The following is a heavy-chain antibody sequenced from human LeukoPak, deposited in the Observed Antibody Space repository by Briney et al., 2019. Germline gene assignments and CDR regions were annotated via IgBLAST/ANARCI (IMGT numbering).Heavy chain of an antibody. CDR2: IYYTGST. CDR3: ARGSKAAPGTFDY. Sequence: SETLSLTCTVSGGSVNSGSYYWSWIRQPPGKGLEWIGYIYYTGSTDYNPSLKSRVAISVDTSKNQFSLKLSSVTAADTAVYYCARGSKAAPGTFDYWGQGALVTVSS. CDR1: GGSVNSGSYY. J-gene: IGHJ4*02. D-gene: IGHD6-13*01. V-gene: IGHV4-61*01.